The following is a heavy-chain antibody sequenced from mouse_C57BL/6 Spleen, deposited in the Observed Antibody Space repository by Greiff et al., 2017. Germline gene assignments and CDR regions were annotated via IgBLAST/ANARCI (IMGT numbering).Heavy chain of an antibody. J-gene: IGHJ1*03. D-gene: IGHD2-5*01. CDR1: GYTFTSYT. CDR2: INPSSGYT. V-gene: IGHV1-4*01. CDR3: ARSHYSNYDWYFDV. Sequence: QVQLQQSGAELARPGASVKMSCKASGYTFTSYTMHWVKQSPGQGLEWIGYINPSSGYTKYNQKFKDKATLTADKSSSTAYMQLSSLTSEDSAVYYCARSHYSNYDWYFDVWGTGTTVTVSS.